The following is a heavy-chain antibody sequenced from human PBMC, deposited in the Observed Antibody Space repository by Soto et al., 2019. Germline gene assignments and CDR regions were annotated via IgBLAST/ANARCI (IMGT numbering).Heavy chain of an antibody. V-gene: IGHV1-2*04. CDR1: GYTFPGYY. Sequence: ASVKVSCKASGYTFPGYYMHWGRQAHRQGLEWMGWINPNSGGTNYAQKFQGWVTMTRDTSISTAYMELSSLRSEDTAVYYCATEDYYGSGSYYNETGKFDPWGQGTLVTVSS. J-gene: IGHJ5*02. D-gene: IGHD3-10*01. CDR2: INPNSGGT. CDR3: ATEDYYGSGSYYNETGKFDP.